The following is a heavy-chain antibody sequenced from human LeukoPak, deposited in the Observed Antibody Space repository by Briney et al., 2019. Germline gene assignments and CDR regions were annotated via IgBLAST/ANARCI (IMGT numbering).Heavy chain of an antibody. Sequence: GGSLRLSCAASGFTFSSYAMSWVRQAPGKGLEWVSAISGSGGNTYYADSVKGRFTISRDNSKNTLYLQMNTLYLQMNTLRADDTAVYYCAKMDWNDHYFDFWGQGTLVTVSS. V-gene: IGHV3-23*01. CDR2: ISGSGGNT. CDR1: GFTFSSYA. CDR3: AKMDWNDHYFDF. J-gene: IGHJ4*02. D-gene: IGHD1-1*01.